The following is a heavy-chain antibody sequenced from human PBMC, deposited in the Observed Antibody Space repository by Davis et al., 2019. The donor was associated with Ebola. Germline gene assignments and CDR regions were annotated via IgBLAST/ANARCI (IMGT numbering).Heavy chain of an antibody. J-gene: IGHJ5*02. CDR1: GYTFTGYY. D-gene: IGHD4-17*01. V-gene: IGHV1-2*04. CDR2: INPNSGGT. Sequence: ASVKVSCKASGYTFTGYYMHWVRQAPGQGLEWMGWINPNSGGTNYAQKFQGWVTMTRDTSISTAYMELSRLRSDDTGVYYCAREVGTVTTTWFDPWGQGTLVTVSS. CDR3: AREVGTVTTTWFDP.